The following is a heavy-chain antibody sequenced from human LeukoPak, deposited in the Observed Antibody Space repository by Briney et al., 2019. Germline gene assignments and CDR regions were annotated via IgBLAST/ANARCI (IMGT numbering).Heavy chain of an antibody. V-gene: IGHV4-39*01. D-gene: IGHD4-17*01. CDR3: ARHLGDYTVPFDY. CDR2: IYYSGST. J-gene: IGHJ4*02. Sequence: SETLSLTCAVYGGSFSSYYWGWIRQPPGKGLEWIGSIYYSGSTYYNPSLKSRVTISVDTSKNQFSLKLSSVTAADTAVYYCARHLGDYTVPFDYWGQGTLVTVSS. CDR1: GGSFSSYY.